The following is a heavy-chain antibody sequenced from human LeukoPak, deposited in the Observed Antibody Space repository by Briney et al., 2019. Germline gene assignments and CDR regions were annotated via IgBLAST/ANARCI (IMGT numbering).Heavy chain of an antibody. Sequence: GGSLRLSCAASGFRFDDYTMHWVRQAPGKGLEWVSLIYWDASRTHYAGSVKGRFTISRDNTKNSLYLQMNSLKTEDTALYYCAQDSGYLQHWGQGTLVTVSS. CDR1: GFRFDDYT. CDR2: IYWDASRT. J-gene: IGHJ1*01. CDR3: AQDSGYLQH. V-gene: IGHV3-43*01.